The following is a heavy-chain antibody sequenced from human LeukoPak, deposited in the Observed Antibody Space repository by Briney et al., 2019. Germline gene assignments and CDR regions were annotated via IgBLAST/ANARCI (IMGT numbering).Heavy chain of an antibody. J-gene: IGHJ3*02. D-gene: IGHD5-18*01. CDR1: GGTFSSYA. Sequence: AASVKVSCKASGGTFSSYAISWVRQAPGQGLEWMGGIIPIFGTANYAQKFQGRVMITADESTSTAYMELSSLRSEDTAVYYCARDQDTAMVPNAFDIWGQGTMVTVSS. CDR3: ARDQDTAMVPNAFDI. CDR2: IIPIFGTA. V-gene: IGHV1-69*01.